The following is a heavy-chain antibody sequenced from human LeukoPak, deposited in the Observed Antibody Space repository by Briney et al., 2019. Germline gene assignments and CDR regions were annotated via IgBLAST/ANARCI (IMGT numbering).Heavy chain of an antibody. CDR1: GFTFSSYS. D-gene: IGHD2-2*02. J-gene: IGHJ6*02. Sequence: GGSLRLSCAASGFTFSSYSMNWVRQAPGKGLEGVSSISSSSSYIYYADSVKGRFTISRDNAKNSLYLQMNSLRAEDTAVYYCARDQNEGYCSSTSCYNDYGVDVWGQGTTVTVSS. CDR2: ISSSSSYI. V-gene: IGHV3-21*01. CDR3: ARDQNEGYCSSTSCYNDYGVDV.